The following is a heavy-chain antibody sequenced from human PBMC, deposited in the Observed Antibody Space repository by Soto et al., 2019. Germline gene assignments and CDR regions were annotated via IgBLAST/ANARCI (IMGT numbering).Heavy chain of an antibody. D-gene: IGHD2-15*01. CDR1: GGTVSNSA. CDR3: GRGSSWTKVEY. Sequence: QVQLVQSGAAVRKPGSSVKVSCKASGGTVSNSAISWLRQAPGQGLEWMGGISPIFGPAVYARKFRGRVTITADESTSTAYMELSAVGSEDTAVYYCGRGSSWTKVEYWGQGTLVTVSS. CDR2: ISPIFGPA. V-gene: IGHV1-69*01. J-gene: IGHJ4*02.